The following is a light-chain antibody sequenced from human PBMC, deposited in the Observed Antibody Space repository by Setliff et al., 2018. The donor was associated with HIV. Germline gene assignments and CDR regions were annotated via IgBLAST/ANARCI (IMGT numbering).Light chain of an antibody. Sequence: DIVMTQSPDSLAVSLGERATINCKSSQSLLSSSPNWNHLAWYQQKPGQPPKLLIYWASTRQSGVPGRFSGGGSGTDFTLTIDNLQAEDVAVYYCQQYLITPPWTFGQGTKVDIK. CDR2: WAS. CDR1: QSLLSSSPNWNH. V-gene: IGKV4-1*01. CDR3: QQYLITPPWT. J-gene: IGKJ1*01.